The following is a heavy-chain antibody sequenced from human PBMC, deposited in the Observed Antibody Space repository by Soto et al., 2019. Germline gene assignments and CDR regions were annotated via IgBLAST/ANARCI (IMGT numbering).Heavy chain of an antibody. CDR2: INHSGST. V-gene: IGHV4-34*01. D-gene: IGHD2-15*01. CDR3: ARVRGCSGGGCYSGYYYGMDV. J-gene: IGHJ6*02. Sequence: SETLSLTCAVYGGSFSGYYWSWIRQPPGKGLEWIGEINHSGSTNYNPSLKSRVTISVDTSKNQFSLKLSSVTAADTAVYYCARVRGCSGGGCYSGYYYGMDVWGQGTTVTVSS. CDR1: GGSFSGYY.